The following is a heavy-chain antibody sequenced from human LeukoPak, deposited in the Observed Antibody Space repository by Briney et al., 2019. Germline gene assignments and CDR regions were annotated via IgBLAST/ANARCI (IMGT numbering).Heavy chain of an antibody. CDR3: ARQGSSDYDYAWGSYRPRPLGPVLN. CDR2: IYPGDSVS. V-gene: IGHV5-51*01. J-gene: IGHJ4*02. CDR1: GYSFKRYW. Sequence: EEALKIYWKGSGYSFKRYWIGWVREMRGEGLEWMGIIYPGDSVSGYRPSFQGQVTISADQSISTAYLQWSSLQASDTAMYYCARQGSSDYDYAWGSYRPRPLGPVLNWGQGTLVTVSS. D-gene: IGHD3-16*02.